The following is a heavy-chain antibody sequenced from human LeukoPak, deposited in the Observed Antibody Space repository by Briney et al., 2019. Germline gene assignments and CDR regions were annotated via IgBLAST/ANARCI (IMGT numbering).Heavy chain of an antibody. J-gene: IGHJ6*02. CDR2: TYYRSKWYN. CDR1: GDSVSSNRAA. CDR3: AKGIAVAGGWNYGMDV. V-gene: IGHV6-1*01. D-gene: IGHD6-19*01. Sequence: SQTLSLTCDISGDSVSSNRAAWNWIRQSPSRGLEWLGRTYYRSKWYNDYAVSVKSRITFNPDTSRNHFSLQLNSVTPEDTAVYYCAKGIAVAGGWNYGMDVWGQGTTVTVSS.